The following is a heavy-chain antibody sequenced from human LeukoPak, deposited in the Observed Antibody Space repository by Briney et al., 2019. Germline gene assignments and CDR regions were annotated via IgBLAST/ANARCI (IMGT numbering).Heavy chain of an antibody. CDR1: GFTFSSYS. D-gene: IGHD3-22*01. CDR2: ISGSSTYR. V-gene: IGHV3-21*01. CDR3: ARDHSSGRDFDF. Sequence: GGSLRLSCAASGFTFSSYSMNWVRRARGKGLEWVSSISGSSTYRDYADSVKGRFTISRDNAKNAVYLQMNSLRPEDTAVYYCARDHSSGRDFDFWGQGTLVTVSS. J-gene: IGHJ4*02.